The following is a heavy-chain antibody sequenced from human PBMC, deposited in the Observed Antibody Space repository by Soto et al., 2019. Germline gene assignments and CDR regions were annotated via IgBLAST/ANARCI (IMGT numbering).Heavy chain of an antibody. CDR2: INPNSGGT. CDR3: ARGRLHCSSTSCYLGWFGP. D-gene: IGHD2-2*01. Sequence: ASVKVSCKASGYTFTGYYMHWVRQAPGQGLEWMGWINPNSGGTNYAQKFQGWVTMTRDTSISTAYMELSRLRSDDTAVYYCARGRLHCSSTSCYLGWFGPWGQGTLVTVSS. CDR1: GYTFTGYY. V-gene: IGHV1-2*04. J-gene: IGHJ5*02.